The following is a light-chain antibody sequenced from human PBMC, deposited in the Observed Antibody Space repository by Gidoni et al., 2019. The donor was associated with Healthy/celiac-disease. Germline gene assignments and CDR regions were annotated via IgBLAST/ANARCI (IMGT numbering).Light chain of an antibody. CDR1: QRNSSN. CDR2: AAS. J-gene: IGKJ4*01. Sequence: DIKMTQSPSSLSASVGDRVTITCRASQRNSSNLNWYQQKPGKAPKLLIDAASSLQSGVPSRFSGSGSGTDFTLTISSLQPEDFATYYCQQSYSTPPLTCGGGTKVEIK. V-gene: IGKV1-39*01. CDR3: QQSYSTPPLT.